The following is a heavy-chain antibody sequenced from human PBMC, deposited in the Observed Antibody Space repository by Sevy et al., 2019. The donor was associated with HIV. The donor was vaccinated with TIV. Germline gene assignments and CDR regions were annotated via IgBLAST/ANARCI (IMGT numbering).Heavy chain of an antibody. J-gene: IGHJ4*02. CDR3: AREGCTKPHDY. V-gene: IGHV3-23*01. Sequence: GGSLRLSCAASGFTFSKYSMSWVRQPPGKGLEWVSTLSFGCGEINYADSVKDRFTISRDNSKRSVYLQMNNLRPEDLAVYYCAREGCTKPHDYWGQGTLVTVSS. D-gene: IGHD2-8*01. CDR1: GFTFSKYS. CDR2: LSFGCGEI.